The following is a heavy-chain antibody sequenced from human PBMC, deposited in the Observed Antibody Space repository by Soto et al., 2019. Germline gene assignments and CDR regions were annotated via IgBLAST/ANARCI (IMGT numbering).Heavy chain of an antibody. J-gene: IGHJ6*02. V-gene: IGHV4-59*01. CDR3: ARPHSDIAAGYYYYYGMDV. D-gene: IGHD6-13*01. CDR1: GGSISSYY. CDR2: IYYSGST. Sequence: SETLCLTCTVAGGSISSYYWSWIRQPPGKGLEWIGYIYYSGSTNYNPSLKSRVTISVDTSKNQFSLKLSSVTAADTAVYYCARPHSDIAAGYYYYYGMDVWGQGTTVTVSS.